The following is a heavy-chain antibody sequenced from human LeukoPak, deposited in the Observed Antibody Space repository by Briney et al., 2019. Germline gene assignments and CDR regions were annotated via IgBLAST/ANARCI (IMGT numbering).Heavy chain of an antibody. CDR3: TRDQEGSDY. CDR1: GFTFSSYS. CDR2: ITRSSSAK. V-gene: IGHV3-48*01. Sequence: GGSLRLSCVASGFTFSSYSMNWVRQAPGKGLEWISYITRSSSAKFYADSVKGRFTISRDNAENLLYLQMNSLRAEDTAVYYCTRDQEGSDYWGQGTLVTVSS. J-gene: IGHJ4*02.